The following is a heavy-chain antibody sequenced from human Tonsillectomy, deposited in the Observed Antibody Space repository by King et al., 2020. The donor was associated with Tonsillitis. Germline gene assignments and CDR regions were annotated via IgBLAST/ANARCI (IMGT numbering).Heavy chain of an antibody. Sequence: VQLVESGGGVVQPGRSLRLSCAASGFTFSTYAIHWFRQAPGKGLEWGAVISYDGKNKYYADSVKGRFTISRDNSKNTLSLQMNSLRAEDTAVYYCARVGGDCSSTSCYGNYYYYMDVWGKGTTVTVSS. CDR1: GFTFSTYA. CDR3: ARVGGDCSSTSCYGNYYYYMDV. J-gene: IGHJ6*03. CDR2: ISYDGKNK. V-gene: IGHV3-30*01. D-gene: IGHD2-2*01.